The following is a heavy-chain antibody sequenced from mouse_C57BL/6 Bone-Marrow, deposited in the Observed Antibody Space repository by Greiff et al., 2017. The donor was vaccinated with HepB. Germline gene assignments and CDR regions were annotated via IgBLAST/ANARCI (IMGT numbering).Heavy chain of an antibody. Sequence: VQLQQSGPELVKPGASVKISCKASGYAFSSSWMNWVKQRPGKGLEWIGRIYPGDGDTNYNGKFKGKATLTADKSSSTAYMQLSSLTSEDSAVYFCARRGGWLSYYFDYWGQGTTLTVSS. CDR1: GYAFSSSW. J-gene: IGHJ2*01. V-gene: IGHV1-82*01. CDR2: IYPGDGDT. CDR3: ARRGGWLSYYFDY. D-gene: IGHD2-3*01.